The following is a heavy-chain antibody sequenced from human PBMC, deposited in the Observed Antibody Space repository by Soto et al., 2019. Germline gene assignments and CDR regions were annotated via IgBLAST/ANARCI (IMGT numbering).Heavy chain of an antibody. D-gene: IGHD3-3*01. CDR1: GGSISSSSYY. J-gene: IGHJ5*02. CDR3: ASMGDFWSGPGELDP. CDR2: VYYNGFT. Sequence: QLQLRESGPGLVKPSETLSLTCTVSGGSISSSSYYWACIRQSPGKGLEWIGSVYYNGFTYYNPSLKSRVTMSVDTSKNQFSLKLTSVTAADTAVYYCASMGDFWSGPGELDPWGQGTLVTVSS. V-gene: IGHV4-39*01.